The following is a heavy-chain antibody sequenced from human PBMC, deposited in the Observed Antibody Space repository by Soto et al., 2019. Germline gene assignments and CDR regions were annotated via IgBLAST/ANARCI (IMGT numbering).Heavy chain of an antibody. Sequence: ASVKVSCKASGYTFTGYYMHWVRQAPGQGLEWMGWINPNSGGTNYAQKFQGWVTMTRDTSISTAYMELSRLRSDDTALYYCARVSPIFGVAYGMDVWGQGTTVTVSS. CDR3: ARVSPIFGVAYGMDV. D-gene: IGHD3-3*01. CDR2: INPNSGGT. V-gene: IGHV1-2*04. J-gene: IGHJ6*02. CDR1: GYTFTGYY.